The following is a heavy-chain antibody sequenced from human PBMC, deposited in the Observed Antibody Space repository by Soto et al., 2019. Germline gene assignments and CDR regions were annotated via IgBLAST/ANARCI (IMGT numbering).Heavy chain of an antibody. CDR3: AKDCGVYCTNGVCYYYYGMDV. D-gene: IGHD2-8*01. CDR1: GFTFSSYA. Sequence: RRLSCAASGFTFSSYAMSWVRQAPGKGLEWVSAISGSGGSTYYADSVKGRFTISRDNSKNTLYLQMNSLRAEDTAVYYCAKDCGVYCTNGVCYYYYGMDVWGQGTTVTVSS. J-gene: IGHJ6*02. V-gene: IGHV3-23*01. CDR2: ISGSGGST.